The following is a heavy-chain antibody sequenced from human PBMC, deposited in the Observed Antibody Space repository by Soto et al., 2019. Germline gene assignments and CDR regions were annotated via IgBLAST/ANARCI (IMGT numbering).Heavy chain of an antibody. J-gene: IGHJ6*02. CDR3: ARDHGMFLSYYYYGMDV. Sequence: GGSLRLSCAASGFTFSRFSMHWVRQAPGKGLAWVAVISYDGNNKHFAESVKGRFSISRDDSKNTVYLEMNNLRGDDSAVYYCARDHGMFLSYYYYGMDVWGQGTTVTVSS. CDR1: GFTFSRFS. CDR2: ISYDGNNK. D-gene: IGHD3-10*02. V-gene: IGHV3-30-3*01.